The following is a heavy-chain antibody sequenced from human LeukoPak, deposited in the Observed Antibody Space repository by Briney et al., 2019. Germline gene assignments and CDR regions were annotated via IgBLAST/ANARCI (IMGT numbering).Heavy chain of an antibody. V-gene: IGHV4-31*03. J-gene: IGHJ6*02. D-gene: IGHD6-19*01. CDR2: IYYSGST. Sequence: SETLSLTCTVSGGSISSGGYYWSWIRQHPGKGLEWIGYIYYSGSTYYNPPLKSRVTISVDTSKNQFSLKLSSVTAADTAVYYCARDRGLYSSGWSVYGMDVWGQGTTVTVSS. CDR3: ARDRGLYSSGWSVYGMDV. CDR1: GGSISSGGYY.